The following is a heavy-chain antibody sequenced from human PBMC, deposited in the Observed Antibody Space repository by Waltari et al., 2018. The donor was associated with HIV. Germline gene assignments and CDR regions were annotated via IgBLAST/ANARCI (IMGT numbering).Heavy chain of an antibody. CDR2: IIPTLGIT. CDR1: AGTFSSYT. J-gene: IGHJ6*02. V-gene: IGHV1-69*02. D-gene: IGHD3-3*01. CDR3: ARDGSSDFLLYGLDV. Sequence: QVQLVQSGTEVRKPGSSVKVSCKASAGTFSSYTISWVRQSPGQGLEWMGRIIPTLGITEYAQQFKGRVQVRADKSTSTGYMELSSLRSDDTAVYFCARDGSSDFLLYGLDVWGQGTTVTVS.